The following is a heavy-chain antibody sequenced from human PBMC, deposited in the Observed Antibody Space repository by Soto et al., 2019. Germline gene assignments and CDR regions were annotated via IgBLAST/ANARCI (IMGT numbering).Heavy chain of an antibody. J-gene: IGHJ5*02. CDR3: ARAHFMWELRPWFDP. V-gene: IGHV1-69*13. D-gene: IGHD1-26*01. CDR1: GGTFSSYA. CDR2: IIPIFGTA. Sequence: VKVSCKASGGTFSSYAISWVRQAPGQGLEWMGGIIPIFGTANYAQKFQGRVTITADESTSTAYMELSSLRSEDTAVYYCARAHFMWELRPWFDPWGQGTLVTVSS.